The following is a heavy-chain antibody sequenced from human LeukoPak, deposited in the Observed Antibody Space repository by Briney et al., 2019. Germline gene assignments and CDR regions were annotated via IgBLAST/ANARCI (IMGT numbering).Heavy chain of an antibody. CDR2: IRNKANGGTT. Sequence: PGRSLRLSCTTSGFTFSDYAVSCVRQAPGKGLEWIGFIRNKANGGTTEYAASVKGRFTISREDSKTIAHLQMSSLKTEDTAVYYCSRFYSSGWASGAFDIWGQGTMVTVSS. D-gene: IGHD3-22*01. CDR3: SRFYSSGWASGAFDI. J-gene: IGHJ3*02. CDR1: GFTFSDYA. V-gene: IGHV3-49*04.